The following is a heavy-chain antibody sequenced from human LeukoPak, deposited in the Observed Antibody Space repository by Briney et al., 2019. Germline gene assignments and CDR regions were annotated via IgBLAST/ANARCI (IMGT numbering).Heavy chain of an antibody. D-gene: IGHD3-9*01. CDR3: ARVHATGYFSLDLGY. CDR2: INPNTGGT. V-gene: IGHV1-2*02. J-gene: IGHJ4*02. CDR1: GYTFTSYY. Sequence: GASVKVSCKASGYTFTSYYMHWVRQAPGQGLDWTGWINPNTGGTKYAQKFQGRVTMTRDTSIGTAYMELSTVTSDDTAVYFCARVHATGYFSLDLGYWGQGTLVTVSS.